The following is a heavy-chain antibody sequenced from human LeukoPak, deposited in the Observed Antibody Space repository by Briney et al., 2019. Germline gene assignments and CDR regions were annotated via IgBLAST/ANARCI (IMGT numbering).Heavy chain of an antibody. V-gene: IGHV4-4*07. D-gene: IGHD2-21*01. CDR2: FYASGTT. CDR1: GVAISNYF. J-gene: IGHJ5*02. Sequence: SATLSLTCNVFGVAISNYFWSWLRQPAGKGLEWIGRFYASGTTYYNPSLRSRVTLSMDTSKNHFSLKLTSVTAADTAVYYCARTHCGGGSCDAFDPWGQGTLVTVSS. CDR3: ARTHCGGGSCDAFDP.